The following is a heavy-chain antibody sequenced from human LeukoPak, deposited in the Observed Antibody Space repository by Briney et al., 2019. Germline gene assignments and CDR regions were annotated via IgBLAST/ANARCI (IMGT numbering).Heavy chain of an antibody. J-gene: IGHJ4*02. CDR3: ARRRDSGSLQHFDY. CDR2: ISSSGTTI. CDR1: GFTFSDYY. V-gene: IGHV3-11*01. D-gene: IGHD1-26*01. Sequence: PGGSLRLSCAASGFTFSDYYMSWIRQAPGKVLEWVSYISSSGTTIYYADSVKGRFTISRDNAKNSPYLQMNSLRAEDTAVYYCARRRDSGSLQHFDYWGQGTLVTVSS.